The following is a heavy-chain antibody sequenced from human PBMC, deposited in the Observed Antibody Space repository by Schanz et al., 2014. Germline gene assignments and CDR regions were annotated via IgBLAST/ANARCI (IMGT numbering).Heavy chain of an antibody. CDR2: ISNGGGYI. D-gene: IGHD3-16*02. J-gene: IGHJ4*02. CDR1: GFNFSYYN. Sequence: VQLVESGGGVVQPGRSLRLSCAASGFNFSYYNMNWVRQAPGKGLEWVSSISNGGGYIYYADSVKGRFTISRDNAKNSVYLQMHSLRAEDTAIYYCAKYRYSVFDFDYWGQGTLVTVSS. CDR3: AKYRYSVFDFDY. V-gene: IGHV3-21*04.